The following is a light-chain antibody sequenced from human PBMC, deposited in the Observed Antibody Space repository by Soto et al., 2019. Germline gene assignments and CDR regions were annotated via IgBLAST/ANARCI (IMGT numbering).Light chain of an antibody. CDR1: QSVSSN. Sequence: EIVMTQSPATLSVSPGERATLSCRASQSVSSNLAWYQQKPGQAPRLLIYGASTSATGIPARCSGSGSGTAFTLTISSLQSEDFAVYYCQQYNNWPWTFGQGTKVEIK. J-gene: IGKJ1*01. CDR3: QQYNNWPWT. CDR2: GAS. V-gene: IGKV3-15*01.